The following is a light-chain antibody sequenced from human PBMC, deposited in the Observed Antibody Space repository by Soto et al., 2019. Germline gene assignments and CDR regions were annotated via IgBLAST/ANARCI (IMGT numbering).Light chain of an antibody. CDR2: DAS. J-gene: IGKJ5*01. Sequence: DIQMAQSASSLSVSVGYRVTITCQASQDINNYLNWYQQKPGKAPKLLIYDASKLETGVPSSFSGSGYGTEFTFTISSLQPEDIATYYCQQYGNLPITFGQGTRLEI. V-gene: IGKV1-33*01. CDR3: QQYGNLPIT. CDR1: QDINNY.